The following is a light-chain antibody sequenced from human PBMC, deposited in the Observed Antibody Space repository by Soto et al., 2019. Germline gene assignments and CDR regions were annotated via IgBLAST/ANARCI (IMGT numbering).Light chain of an antibody. V-gene: IGKV1-5*03. CDR2: EAS. J-gene: IGKJ1*01. CDR3: QQYNSYSVT. CDR1: QTISSW. Sequence: DIQMTQSPSTLSGSVGDRVTITCRASQTISSWLAWYQQKPGKAPKLLIYEASSLEGGVPSRFGGSGSGTEFTLTISSLQPDDFATYYCQQYNSYSVTFGQGTKVDIK.